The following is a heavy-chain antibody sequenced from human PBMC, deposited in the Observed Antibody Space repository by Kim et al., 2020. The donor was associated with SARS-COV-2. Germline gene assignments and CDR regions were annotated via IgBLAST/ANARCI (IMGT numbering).Heavy chain of an antibody. CDR3: TVSTARSSWRIDY. D-gene: IGHD6-13*01. CDR1: GFTFGDYA. J-gene: IGHJ4*02. CDR2: IRSKAYGGTT. Sequence: GGSLRLSCTASGFTFGDYAMSWFRQAPGKGLEWVGFIRSKAYGGTTEYAASVKGRFTISRDDSKSIAYLQMNSLKTEDTAVYYCTVSTARSSWRIDYWGQGTLVTVSS. V-gene: IGHV3-49*03.